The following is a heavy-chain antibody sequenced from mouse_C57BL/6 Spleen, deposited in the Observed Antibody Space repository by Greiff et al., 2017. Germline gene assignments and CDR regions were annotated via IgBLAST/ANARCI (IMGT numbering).Heavy chain of an antibody. Sequence: VQLQQSGPELVKPGASVKISCKASGYSFTGYYMHWVKQSSEKSLEWIGEINPSTGGTSYNQKFKGKATLTVDKSSSTAYMQLKSLTSEDSAVYYCALRFPYYFDYWGQGTTLTVSS. CDR1: GYSFTGYY. J-gene: IGHJ2*01. V-gene: IGHV1-43*01. CDR3: ALRFPYYFDY. D-gene: IGHD2-12*01. CDR2: INPSTGGT.